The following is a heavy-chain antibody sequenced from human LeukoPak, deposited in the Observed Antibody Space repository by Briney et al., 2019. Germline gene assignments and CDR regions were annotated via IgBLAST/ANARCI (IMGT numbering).Heavy chain of an antibody. CDR2: IRQDGSER. CDR3: ARGSTYYDSSGQVPFDY. Sequence: GGSLRLSCAASGFSFSSYWMSWVRQAPGKGLEWVATIRQDGSERHSVDFVEGRFTISRDNGKNTLYLQMNSLRAEDTAVYYCARGSTYYDSSGQVPFDYWGQGTLVTVSS. D-gene: IGHD3-22*01. J-gene: IGHJ4*02. V-gene: IGHV3-7*01. CDR1: GFSFSSYW.